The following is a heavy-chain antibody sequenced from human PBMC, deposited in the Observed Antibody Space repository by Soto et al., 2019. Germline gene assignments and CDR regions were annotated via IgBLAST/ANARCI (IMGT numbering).Heavy chain of an antibody. CDR1: GYTFTNYG. CDR2: ISAYNGNT. J-gene: IGHJ5*02. Sequence: QVQLVQSGAEVKKPGASVKVSCTASGYTFTNYGINWVRQAPGQGLEWMGWISAYNGNTNYAQKSHGRVTMTTDTSTSTAYMELRSLRSDDTAVYYCARDRLPGRYCSGGSCYTVWFDPWGQGTLVSVCS. CDR3: ARDRLPGRYCSGGSCYTVWFDP. D-gene: IGHD2-15*01. V-gene: IGHV1-18*01.